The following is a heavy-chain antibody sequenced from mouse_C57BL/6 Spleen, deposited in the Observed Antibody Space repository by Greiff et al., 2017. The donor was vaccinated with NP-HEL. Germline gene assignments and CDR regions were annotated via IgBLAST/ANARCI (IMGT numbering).Heavy chain of an antibody. CDR1: GFSLTSYG. J-gene: IGHJ4*01. V-gene: IGHV2-2*01. Sequence: VKVVKSGPGLVQPSQSLSITCTVSGFSLTSYGVHWVRQSPGKGLEWLGVIWSGGSTDYNAAFISRLSISKDNSKSQVFFKMNSLQADDTAIYYCARTPGYYYAMDYWGQGTSVTVSS. CDR2: IWSGGST. CDR3: ARTPGYYYAMDY.